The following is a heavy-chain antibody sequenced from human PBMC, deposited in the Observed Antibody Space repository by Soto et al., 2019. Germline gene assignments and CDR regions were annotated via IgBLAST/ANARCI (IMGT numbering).Heavy chain of an antibody. CDR2: IYYSGST. D-gene: IGHD5-12*01. Sequence: PSETLSLTCTVSGGSISSYYWSWIRQPPGKGLEWIGYIYYSGSTNYNPSLKSRVTISVDTSKNQFSLKLSSVTAADTAVYYCARSYGRGVATITFDYWGKGTLVTVSS. CDR3: ARSYGRGVATITFDY. CDR1: GGSISSYY. J-gene: IGHJ4*02. V-gene: IGHV4-59*08.